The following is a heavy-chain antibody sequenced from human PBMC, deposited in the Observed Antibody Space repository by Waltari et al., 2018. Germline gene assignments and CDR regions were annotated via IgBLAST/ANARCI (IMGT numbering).Heavy chain of an antibody. J-gene: IGHJ4*02. Sequence: QVQLVQSGAEVKKPGSSVKVSCKASGGTFSSYAISWVRQAPGQGLEWMGGIIPIFGTANHAQKFQGRVTITTDESTSTAYMELSSLRSEDTAVYYCARTHLRILTGPPQLDYWGQGTLVTVSS. D-gene: IGHD3-9*01. CDR1: GGTFSSYA. CDR2: IIPIFGTA. V-gene: IGHV1-69*05. CDR3: ARTHLRILTGPPQLDY.